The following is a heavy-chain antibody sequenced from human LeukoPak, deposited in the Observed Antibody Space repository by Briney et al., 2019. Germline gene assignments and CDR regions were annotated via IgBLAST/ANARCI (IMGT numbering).Heavy chain of an antibody. D-gene: IGHD1-1*01. V-gene: IGHV4-61*02. CDR3: ARDNSMEDTAWWFDP. Sequence: PSQTLSLTCTVSGGSISSNSYYWSWIRQPAGKGLEWIGRIYTSGSTDYNPSLKSRVTISKDTSKNEFSLKLSSVTAADTAVYYCARDNSMEDTAWWFDPWGQGTLVTVSS. CDR1: GGSISSNSYY. J-gene: IGHJ5*02. CDR2: IYTSGST.